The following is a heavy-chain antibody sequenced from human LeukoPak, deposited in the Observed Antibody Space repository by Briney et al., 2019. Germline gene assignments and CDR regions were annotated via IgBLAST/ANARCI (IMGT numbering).Heavy chain of an antibody. CDR3: ARGFDRGDEDYYYYYYMDV. D-gene: IGHD2-21*01. CDR1: GFTFSSYS. V-gene: IGHV3-21*01. Sequence: GGSLRLSCAASGFTFSSYSMNWVRQAPGKGLEWVSSISSSSSYIYYADSVKGRFTISRDNAKNSLYLQMNSLRAEDTAVYYCARGFDRGDEDYYYYYYMDVWGKGTTVTVSS. CDR2: ISSSSSYI. J-gene: IGHJ6*03.